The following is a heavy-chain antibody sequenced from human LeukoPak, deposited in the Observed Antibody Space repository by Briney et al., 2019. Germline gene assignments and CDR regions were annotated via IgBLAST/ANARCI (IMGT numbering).Heavy chain of an antibody. D-gene: IGHD5-24*01. CDR3: ARPTSGNKGGYNWRFDY. CDR1: GFIFSNYW. CDR2: MKKAGREK. V-gene: IGHV3-7*01. Sequence: GGSLRLSCVASGFIFSNYWMSWVRQVPGKGLEWVANMKKAGREKYLVDSARGRFTISRDNAKKSLYLQMNSLRAEDTAVYYCARPTSGNKGGYNWRFDYWGQGTLVTVSS. J-gene: IGHJ4*02.